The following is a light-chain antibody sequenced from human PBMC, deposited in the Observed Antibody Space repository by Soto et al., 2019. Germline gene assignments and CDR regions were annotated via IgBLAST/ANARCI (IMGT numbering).Light chain of an antibody. Sequence: QSALTQPPSASGSPGQSVTISCIGTSNDIGYHNYVSWYQHHPGKAPRLMIYAITQRPSGVPDRFSGSRSGYTAALTVSGLQAEDEDIYYCSSFAASDTVIFGGGTKLTVL. CDR3: SSFAASDTVI. CDR2: AIT. J-gene: IGLJ2*01. V-gene: IGLV2-8*01. CDR1: SNDIGYHNY.